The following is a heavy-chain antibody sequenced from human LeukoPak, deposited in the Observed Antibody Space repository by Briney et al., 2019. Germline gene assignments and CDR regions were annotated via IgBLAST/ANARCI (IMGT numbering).Heavy chain of an antibody. Sequence: SETLSLTCTVSGGSISSHYWSWIRQPPGKGLEWIGYIYYSGSTKFNPSLKSRVTISVDTSKNQFSLKLSSVTAADTAVYYCARGPDDSSEKALYYFHYWGQGTLVTVSS. CDR1: GGSISSHY. J-gene: IGHJ4*02. CDR3: ARGPDDSSEKALYYFHY. CDR2: IYYSGST. V-gene: IGHV4-59*11. D-gene: IGHD3-22*01.